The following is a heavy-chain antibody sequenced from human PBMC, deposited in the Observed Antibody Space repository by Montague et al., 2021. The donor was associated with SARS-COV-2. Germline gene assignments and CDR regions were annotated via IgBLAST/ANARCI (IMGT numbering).Heavy chain of an antibody. Sequence: SLRLSCAASGFTFSSYAMSWVRQAPGKGLEWVSAISGSGGSTYYADSVKGRFTISRDNSKNTLYLQMNSLRAEDTAVYYCVNLWVIEEVTIFGVVTTHNWFDPWGQGTLVTVSS. CDR2: ISGSGGST. CDR3: VNLWVIEEVTIFGVVTTHNWFDP. CDR1: GFTFSSYA. J-gene: IGHJ5*02. D-gene: IGHD3-3*01. V-gene: IGHV3-23*01.